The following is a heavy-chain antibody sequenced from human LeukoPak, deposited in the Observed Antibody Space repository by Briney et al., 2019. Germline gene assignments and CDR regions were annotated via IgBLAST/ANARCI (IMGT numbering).Heavy chain of an antibody. CDR1: GFTFGDYA. J-gene: IGHJ4*02. CDR2: ISEDGGNT. D-gene: IGHD4-11*01. CDR3: AKDGYGNYDY. V-gene: IGHV3-43*02. Sequence: GGSLRLSCAASGFTFGDYAMHWVRQAPGKGLEWVSLISEDGGNTYHADSVKGRFTISRDNSRNSLYLQMNSLRTEDTALYYCAKDGYGNYDYWGQGTLVTVSS.